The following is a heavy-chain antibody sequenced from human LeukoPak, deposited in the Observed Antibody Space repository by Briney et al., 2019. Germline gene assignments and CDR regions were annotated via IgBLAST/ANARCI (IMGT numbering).Heavy chain of an antibody. CDR2: ISSSSSYI. CDR3: ARDSITMVRGVINGYYMDV. CDR1: VFTFSSYS. V-gene: IGHV3-21*01. J-gene: IGHJ6*03. D-gene: IGHD3-10*01. Sequence: GGSLRLSRAASVFTFSSYSMNWVRQAPGKGLEGVSSISSSSSYIYYADSVKGRFTISRDNAKNSLYLQMNGLRAEDTAVYYCARDSITMVRGVINGYYMDVWGKGTTVTISS.